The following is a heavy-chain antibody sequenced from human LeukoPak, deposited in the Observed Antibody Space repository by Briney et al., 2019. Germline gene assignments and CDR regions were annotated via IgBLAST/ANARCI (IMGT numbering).Heavy chain of an antibody. D-gene: IGHD2-2*01. V-gene: IGHV1-46*01. CDR2: INPRGGST. CDR3: ASAGEYCSSTSCQEKHDAFDI. J-gene: IGHJ3*02. Sequence: ASVKVSCKASGYTFTSNDINWVRQAPGQGLEWMGIINPRGGSTSYTQKFQGRVTITADKSTSTAYMELSSLRSEDTAVYYCASAGEYCSSTSCQEKHDAFDIWGQGTMVTVSS. CDR1: GYTFTSND.